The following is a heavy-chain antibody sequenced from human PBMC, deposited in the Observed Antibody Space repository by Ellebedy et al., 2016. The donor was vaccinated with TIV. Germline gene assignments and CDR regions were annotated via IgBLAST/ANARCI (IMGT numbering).Heavy chain of an antibody. Sequence: GESLKISXAASGFTFSLYSMTWVRQAPGKGLVWVARVDSAGNRVYGESVKGRFTISRDNAKNTVYLQMNDLRADDTAVYYCATGFVSAYTTWGQGTMVTVSS. J-gene: IGHJ3*01. CDR2: VDSAGNR. CDR1: GFTFSLYS. V-gene: IGHV3-74*03. CDR3: ATGFVSAYTT. D-gene: IGHD3-16*01.